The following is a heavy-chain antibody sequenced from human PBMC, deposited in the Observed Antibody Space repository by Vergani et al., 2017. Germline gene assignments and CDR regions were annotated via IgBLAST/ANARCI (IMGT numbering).Heavy chain of an antibody. CDR3: AKSEYVTPFDY. CDR1: GFTFSSYA. Sequence: EVQLLESGGGLVQPGGSLRLSCAASGFTFSSYAMSWVRQAPGKGLEWVSAISGSGGSTYYAASVKGRFTISRDNTKNTLYLQKNSLRAEDTAVYDCAKSEYVTPFDYWGQGTLVTVSS. D-gene: IGHD4-23*01. V-gene: IGHV3-23*01. J-gene: IGHJ4*02. CDR2: ISGSGGST.